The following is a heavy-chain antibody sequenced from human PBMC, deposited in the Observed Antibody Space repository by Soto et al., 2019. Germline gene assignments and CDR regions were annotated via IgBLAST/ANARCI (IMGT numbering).Heavy chain of an antibody. CDR2: ISGSGGST. CDR3: AKEGSVYSYGYDYYYSGLYV. V-gene: IGHV3-23*01. J-gene: IGHJ6*02. Sequence: GGYLRLSSAASGFTFSSYAMSWVRQAPGKGLEWVSAISGSGGSTYYADSVKGRFTISRDNSKNTLYLQMNSLRAEDTAVYYCAKEGSVYSYGYDYYYSGLYVWGQGITFPFS. CDR1: GFTFSSYA. D-gene: IGHD5-18*01.